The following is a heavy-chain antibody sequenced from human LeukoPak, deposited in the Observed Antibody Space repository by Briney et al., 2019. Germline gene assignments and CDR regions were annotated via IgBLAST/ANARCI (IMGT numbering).Heavy chain of an antibody. CDR3: AKYFASGSYYKLPH. D-gene: IGHD3-10*01. Sequence: GESLRLSCAASGFTFSSYAMSWVRQPPGKGLEWVSTISGSGAYTYYADSVKGRFTISRDNSKNTLYLQMNSLRAEDTAVYYCAKYFASGSYYKLPHWGQGTLVTVSS. J-gene: IGHJ1*01. V-gene: IGHV3-23*01. CDR1: GFTFSSYA. CDR2: ISGSGAYT.